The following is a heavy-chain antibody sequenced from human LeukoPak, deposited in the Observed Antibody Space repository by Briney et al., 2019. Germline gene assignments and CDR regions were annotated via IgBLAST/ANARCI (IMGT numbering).Heavy chain of an antibody. CDR1: GGSISSNY. CDR2: INHSGST. J-gene: IGHJ4*02. CDR3: ARRLAYCGGDCYYYFDY. V-gene: IGHV4-34*01. Sequence: SETLSLTCTVSGGSISSNYWSWIRQPPGKGLEWIGEINHSGSTNYNPSLKSRVTISVDTSKNQFSLKLSSVTAADTAVYYCARRLAYCGGDCYYYFDYWGQGTLVTVSS. D-gene: IGHD2-21*02.